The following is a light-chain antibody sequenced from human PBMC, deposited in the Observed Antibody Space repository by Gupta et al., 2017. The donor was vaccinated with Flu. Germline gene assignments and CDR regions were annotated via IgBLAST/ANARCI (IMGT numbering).Light chain of an antibody. CDR2: LEGSGIY. CDR1: SGHSSYI. V-gene: IGLV4-60*03. Sequence: VKLTCTLSSGHSSYIVAWHQQVSGKAPRCLMHLEGSGIYTKVSGVPDRFSGSSSGPDRHLTISNLQSEDEADYYCETWDSNTRVFGGGTKLTVL. CDR3: ETWDSNTRV. J-gene: IGLJ3*02.